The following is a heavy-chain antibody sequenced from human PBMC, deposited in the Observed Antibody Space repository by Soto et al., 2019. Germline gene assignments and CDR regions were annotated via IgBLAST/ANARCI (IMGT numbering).Heavy chain of an antibody. CDR2: IYNSGTT. J-gene: IGHJ4*02. D-gene: IGHD1-26*01. CDR1: GGSITRGGYY. CDR3: ARDSGSHDGFDY. V-gene: IGHV4-31*03. Sequence: SETLSLTCTVSGGSITRGGYYWSWIRQHPGKGLEWIGYIYNSGTTYYNPSLKSRVTISVDTSKNQFSLKLSSVTAADTAVYYCARDSGSHDGFDYWGQGTLVTVSS.